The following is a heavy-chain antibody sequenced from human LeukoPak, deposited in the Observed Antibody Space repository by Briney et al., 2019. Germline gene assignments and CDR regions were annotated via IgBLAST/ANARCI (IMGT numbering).Heavy chain of an antibody. V-gene: IGHV3-53*01. CDR3: ASPRTIGYTYDY. J-gene: IGHJ4*02. Sequence: PGGSLRLSCAASGFTFSSYAMHWVRQAPGKGLEWVSVIYSGGSTYYADSVKGRFTISRDNSKNTLYLQMNSLRAEDTAVYYCASPRTIGYTYDYWGQGTLVTVSS. D-gene: IGHD3-16*02. CDR1: GFTFSSYA. CDR2: IYSGGST.